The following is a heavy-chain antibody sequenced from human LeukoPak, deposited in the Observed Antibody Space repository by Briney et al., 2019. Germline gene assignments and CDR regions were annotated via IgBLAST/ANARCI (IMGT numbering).Heavy chain of an antibody. CDR2: INWNGGST. D-gene: IGHD3-22*01. Sequence: GGSLRLSCAASGFTFDDYGMSWVRQAPGKGLEWVSGINWNGGSTGYADSVKGRFTISRDNAKSSLYLQMNSLRAEDTALYYCAGYSSGYYLDGWGQGTLVTVSS. V-gene: IGHV3-20*04. CDR1: GFTFDDYG. J-gene: IGHJ4*02. CDR3: AGYSSGYYLDG.